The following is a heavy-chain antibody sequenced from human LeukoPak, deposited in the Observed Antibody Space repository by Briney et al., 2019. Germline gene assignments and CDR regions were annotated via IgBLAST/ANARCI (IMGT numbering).Heavy chain of an antibody. V-gene: IGHV6-1*01. J-gene: IGHJ6*03. CDR2: TYYRSKWYN. Sequence: SQTLSLTCAISGDSASSNSAVWNWIRQSPSRGLEWLGRTYYRSKWYNDYALSVKSRITINPDRSKNQFSLQLNSVTPEDTAVYYCARGYYYYYYMDVWGKGTTVTVSS. CDR1: GDSASSNSAV. CDR3: ARGYYYYYYMDV.